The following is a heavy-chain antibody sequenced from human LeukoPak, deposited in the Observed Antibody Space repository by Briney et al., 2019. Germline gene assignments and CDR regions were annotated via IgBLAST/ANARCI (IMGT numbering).Heavy chain of an antibody. Sequence: PGGSLRLSCAASGFTFSSYSMNWVRQAPGKGLEWVSSISSSSSYIYYADSVKGRFTISRDNAKNSLYLQMNSLRAEDTAVYYCARDVKRQQYLDAFDIWGQGTMVTVSS. D-gene: IGHD4-11*01. CDR2: ISSSSSYI. CDR3: ARDVKRQQYLDAFDI. V-gene: IGHV3-21*01. CDR1: GFTFSSYS. J-gene: IGHJ3*02.